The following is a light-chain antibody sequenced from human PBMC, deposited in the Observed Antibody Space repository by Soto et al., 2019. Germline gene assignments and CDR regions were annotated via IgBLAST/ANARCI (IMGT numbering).Light chain of an antibody. CDR1: QNIDTY. CDR2: AAS. J-gene: IGKJ2*01. V-gene: IGKV1-39*01. Sequence: DIQMTQSPSSLSASFGYRVTLTCRASQNIDTYLNWYQQKPGTAPKLLMYAASSLHSGVPSRFSGSGSGTDFTLTISSLQPEDFATYYCQQSHTTPYTFGQGTKLEI. CDR3: QQSHTTPYT.